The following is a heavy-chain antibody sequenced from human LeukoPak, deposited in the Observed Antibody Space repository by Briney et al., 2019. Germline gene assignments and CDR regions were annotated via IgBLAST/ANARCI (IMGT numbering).Heavy chain of an antibody. CDR1: GFTSSDYY. CDR3: ARRVVAATRGLYYYYYYMDV. V-gene: IGHV3-11*01. CDR2: IISIVRTI. J-gene: IGHJ6*03. Sequence: GGSLRLPCAASGFTSSDYYMSWIRQAPGKGREWVSYIISIVRTIYYADSVKGRFTISRDNAKNSLYLQMNSLRAEDTAVYYCARRVVAATRGLYYYYYYMDVWGKGTTVTVSS. D-gene: IGHD2-15*01.